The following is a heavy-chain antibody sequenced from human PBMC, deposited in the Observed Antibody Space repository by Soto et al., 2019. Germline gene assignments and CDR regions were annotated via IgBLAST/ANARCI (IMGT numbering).Heavy chain of an antibody. CDR1: GFTFSSYS. CDR2: ISSSSSYI. Sequence: GGSLRLSCAASGFTFSSYSMNWVRQAPGKGLEWVSSISSSSSYIYYADSVKGRFTISRDNAKNSLYLQMNSLRAEDTAVYYCANGAFGSGSPYYYYYGMDVWGQGTTVTVSS. V-gene: IGHV3-21*01. CDR3: ANGAFGSGSPYYYYYGMDV. J-gene: IGHJ6*02. D-gene: IGHD3-10*01.